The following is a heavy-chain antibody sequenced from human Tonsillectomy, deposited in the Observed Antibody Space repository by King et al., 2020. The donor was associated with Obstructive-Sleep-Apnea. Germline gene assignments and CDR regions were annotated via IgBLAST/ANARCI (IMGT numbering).Heavy chain of an antibody. CDR2: ISGGGEST. D-gene: IGHD3-22*01. Sequence: VQLVESGGGLVQPGGSLRLSCAASGFTFSTYAMNWVRQAPGKGLEWVSTISGGGESTYYADSVKGRFTISKDSSKHTLFLRMNSLRADDTALYYCAKAVYYDHDAFDIWGQGTMVTVSS. CDR1: GFTFSTYA. V-gene: IGHV3-23*04. CDR3: AKAVYYDHDAFDI. J-gene: IGHJ3*02.